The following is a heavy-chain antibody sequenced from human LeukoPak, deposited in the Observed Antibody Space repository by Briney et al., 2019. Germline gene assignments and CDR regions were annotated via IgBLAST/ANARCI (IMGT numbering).Heavy chain of an antibody. CDR3: AREGFPPKISDFWSGLGPYYYYGMDV. Sequence: ASVKVSCKASGYTFTSYYMHWVRQAPGQELEWMGIINPSGGSTSYTQKFQGRVTMTRDTSTSTVYMELSSLRSEDTAVYYCAREGFPPKISDFWSGLGPYYYYGMDVWGQGTTVTVSS. V-gene: IGHV1-46*01. J-gene: IGHJ6*02. CDR2: INPSGGST. CDR1: GYTFTSYY. D-gene: IGHD3-3*01.